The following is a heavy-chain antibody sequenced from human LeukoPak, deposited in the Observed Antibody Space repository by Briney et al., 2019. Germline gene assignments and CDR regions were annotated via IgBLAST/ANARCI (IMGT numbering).Heavy chain of an antibody. CDR2: IYWDDDK. J-gene: IGHJ3*02. CDR1: GFSLSTSGVG. D-gene: IGHD3-10*01. CDR3: ARHTMVREEVTDAFDI. V-gene: IGHV2-5*02. Sequence: SGPTLVNPTQTLTLTCTFSGFSLSTSGVGVGWIRQPPGKALEWLALIYWDDDKRYSPSLKSRLTITKDTSKNQVVLTMTNMDPVDTATYYCARHTMVREEVTDAFDIWGQGTMVTVSS.